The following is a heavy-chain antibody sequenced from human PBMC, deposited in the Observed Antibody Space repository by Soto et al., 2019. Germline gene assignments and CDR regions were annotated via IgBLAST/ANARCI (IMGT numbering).Heavy chain of an antibody. J-gene: IGHJ4*02. Sequence: EVQLVESGGCLVQPGGSLRLSCAVSGFTFSSYGMIWVRQAPGKWLEWVSYISSSSSKVYYADSVKGRFTISRDNAKNSLYLQMNSLRAEDTAVYYCARDRDSSGNYLDYLDYWGQGTLVTVSS. CDR1: GFTFSSYG. D-gene: IGHD3-22*01. V-gene: IGHV3-48*01. CDR2: ISSSSSKV. CDR3: ARDRDSSGNYLDYLDY.